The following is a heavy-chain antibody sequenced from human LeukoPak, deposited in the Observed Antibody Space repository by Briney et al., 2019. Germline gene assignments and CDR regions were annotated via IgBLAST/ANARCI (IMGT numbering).Heavy chain of an antibody. V-gene: IGHV3-53*01. CDR1: GFTVSRNY. D-gene: IGHD4-23*01. J-gene: IGHJ4*02. CDR2: LYSDGST. CDR3: AREPLGRWSATPLY. Sequence: AGGSLRLSCAASGFTVSRNYMSWVRQAPGKGLEWVSVLYSDGSTYHADSVKGRFTISRDNSKNTLYLQMNSLRAEDTAVYYCAREPLGRWSATPLYWGQGTLVTVSS.